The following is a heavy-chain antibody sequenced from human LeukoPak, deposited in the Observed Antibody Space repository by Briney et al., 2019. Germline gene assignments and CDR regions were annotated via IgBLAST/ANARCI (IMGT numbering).Heavy chain of an antibody. CDR2: VNPNSGNT. J-gene: IGHJ6*02. Sequence: AASVKVSCKASGYTFTSYDINWVRQATGQGLEWMGWVNPNSGNTGYAQKFQGRVTMTRNTSISTAYMELSSLRSEDTAVYYCARSSSSNYYYGMDVWGQGATVTVSS. CDR1: GYTFTSYD. V-gene: IGHV1-8*01. D-gene: IGHD6-6*01. CDR3: ARSSSSNYYYGMDV.